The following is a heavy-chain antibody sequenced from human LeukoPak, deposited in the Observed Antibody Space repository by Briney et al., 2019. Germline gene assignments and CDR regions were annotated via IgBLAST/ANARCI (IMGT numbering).Heavy chain of an antibody. V-gene: IGHV3-23*01. Sequence: PGGSLRLSCAASGFTFSSYAMSWVRQAPGKGLEWVSAISGSGGSTYYADSMKGRFTISRDNSKNTLYLQMNSLRAEDTAVYYCAKGHYRGGYFDYWGQGTLVTVSS. D-gene: IGHD3-10*01. J-gene: IGHJ4*02. CDR3: AKGHYRGGYFDY. CDR2: ISGSGGST. CDR1: GFTFSSYA.